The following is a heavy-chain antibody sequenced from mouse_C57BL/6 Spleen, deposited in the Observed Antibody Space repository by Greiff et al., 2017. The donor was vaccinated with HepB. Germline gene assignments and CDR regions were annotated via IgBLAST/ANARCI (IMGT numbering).Heavy chain of an antibody. J-gene: IGHJ2*01. CDR3: TLGRGYFDY. CDR2: IDPETGGT. V-gene: IGHV1-15*01. Sequence: VQRVESGAELVRPGASVTLSCKASGYTFTDYEMHWVKQTPVHGLEWIGAIDPETGGTAYNQKFKGKAILTADKSSSTAYMELRSLTSEDSAVYYCTLGRGYFDYWGQGTTLTVSS. CDR1: GYTFTDYE. D-gene: IGHD4-1*01.